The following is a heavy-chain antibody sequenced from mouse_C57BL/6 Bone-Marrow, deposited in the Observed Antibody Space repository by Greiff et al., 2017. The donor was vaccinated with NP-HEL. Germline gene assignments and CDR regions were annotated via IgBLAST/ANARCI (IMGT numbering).Heavy chain of an antibody. V-gene: IGHV2-6-1*01. CDR2: IWSDGST. CDR1: GFSLTSYG. Sequence: QVQLQQSGPGLVAPSQSLSITCTVSGFSLTSYGVHWVRQPPGKGLEWLVVIWSDGSTTYNSALKSRLSISKDNSKSQVFLKMNSLQTDDTAMYYCARHEGNYLYYAMDYWGQGTSVTVSS. D-gene: IGHD2-1*01. CDR3: ARHEGNYLYYAMDY. J-gene: IGHJ4*01.